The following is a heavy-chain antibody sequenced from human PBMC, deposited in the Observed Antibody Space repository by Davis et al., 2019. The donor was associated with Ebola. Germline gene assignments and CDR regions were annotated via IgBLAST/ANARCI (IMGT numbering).Heavy chain of an antibody. V-gene: IGHV3-30-3*01. D-gene: IGHD4-23*01. CDR1: GFTFSNYA. CDR3: ARDANYGGNSYYYYGMDV. J-gene: IGHJ6*02. Sequence: GESLKISCAASGFTFSNYAMHWVRQAPGKGLESVAVISYDGSNKYYADSVKGRFTISRDNSKNTLYLQMNSLRAEDTAVYYCARDANYGGNSYYYYGMDVWGQGTTVTVSS. CDR2: ISYDGSNK.